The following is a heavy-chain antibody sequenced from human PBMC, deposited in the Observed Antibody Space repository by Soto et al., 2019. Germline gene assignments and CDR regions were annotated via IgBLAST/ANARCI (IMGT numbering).Heavy chain of an antibody. D-gene: IGHD6-19*01. Sequence: ASVKVSCKASGGTFSSYAISWVRQAPGQGLEWMGGIIPIFGTANYAQKFQGRVTITADKSTSTAYMELSSLRSEDTAVYYCARDVYSSGPFDPWGQGTLVTAPQ. CDR1: GGTFSSYA. CDR2: IIPIFGTA. V-gene: IGHV1-69*06. CDR3: ARDVYSSGPFDP. J-gene: IGHJ5*02.